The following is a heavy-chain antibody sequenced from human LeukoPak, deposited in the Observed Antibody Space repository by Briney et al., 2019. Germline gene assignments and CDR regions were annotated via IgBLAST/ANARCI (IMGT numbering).Heavy chain of an antibody. CDR2: IYYSGST. CDR3: ASHYYDSSGYYPFDY. V-gene: IGHV4-59*01. CDR1: GGSINSYY. J-gene: IGHJ4*02. Sequence: KASETLSLTCTVSGGSINSYYWSWIRQPPGKGLEWIGYIYYSGSTNYNPSLKSRVTMSVDTSKNQFSLKLSSVTAADTAVYYCASHYYDSSGYYPFDYWGQGTLVTVSS. D-gene: IGHD3-22*01.